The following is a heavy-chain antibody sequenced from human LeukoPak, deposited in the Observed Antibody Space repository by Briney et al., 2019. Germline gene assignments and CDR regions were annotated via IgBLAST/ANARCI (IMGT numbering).Heavy chain of an antibody. V-gene: IGHV1-8*01. CDR2: MNPNSGNT. CDR3: ARAGGYCGRISCPYYFDY. Sequence: SVKVSRKASGYTFTSFDMNWVRQATGQGLEWMGWMNPNSGNTGYAQKFQGRVTMTRNTSISTAYMELSSLRSEDTAVYYCARAGGYCGRISCPYYFDYWGQGSLVAVSS. CDR1: GYTFTSFD. J-gene: IGHJ4*02. D-gene: IGHD2-15*01.